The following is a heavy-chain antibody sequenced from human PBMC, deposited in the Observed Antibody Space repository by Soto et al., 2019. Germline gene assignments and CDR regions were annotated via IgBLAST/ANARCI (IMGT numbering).Heavy chain of an antibody. CDR3: ATSSVSRLLNHWYFDL. D-gene: IGHD6-6*01. V-gene: IGHV4-39*01. Sequence: QVHLQESGPGLVKPSETLSLTCTVSGGSISSSDYYWGWVRQPPGKGLEWIGSISFGVTTYYNPSLMGRLTSSLDTPTNQFSLQLSSVTAAPTAVYYCATSSVSRLLNHWYFDLWGRGTLVTVSS. CDR2: ISFGVTT. J-gene: IGHJ2*01. CDR1: GGSISSSDYY.